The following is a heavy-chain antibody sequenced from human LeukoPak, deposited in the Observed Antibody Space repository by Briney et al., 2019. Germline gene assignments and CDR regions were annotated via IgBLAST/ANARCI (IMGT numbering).Heavy chain of an antibody. D-gene: IGHD3-22*01. V-gene: IGHV3-48*04. Sequence: QPGGSLRLSCAASGFTFSSYGMHWVRQAPGKGLEWVSYISSSGSTIYYADSVKGRFTISRDNAKNSLYLQMNSLRAEDTAVYYCARDITMIVMDAFDIWGQGTMVTVSS. J-gene: IGHJ3*02. CDR3: ARDITMIVMDAFDI. CDR1: GFTFSSYG. CDR2: ISSSGSTI.